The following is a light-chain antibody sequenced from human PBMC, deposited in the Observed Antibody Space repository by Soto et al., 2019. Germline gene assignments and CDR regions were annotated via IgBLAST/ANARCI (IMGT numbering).Light chain of an antibody. J-gene: IGKJ1*01. CDR1: QSISSY. V-gene: IGKV1-39*01. CDR2: AAS. CDR3: QQSYSTPWT. Sequence: DIQMTQSPSSLSASVGDRVTITCRASQSISSYLNWYQQKPGKAPKLLIYAASSLQSWVPSRFSGSGSWTDFTLTISSLQPEDFSTYYCQQSYSTPWTFGQGTTVAIK.